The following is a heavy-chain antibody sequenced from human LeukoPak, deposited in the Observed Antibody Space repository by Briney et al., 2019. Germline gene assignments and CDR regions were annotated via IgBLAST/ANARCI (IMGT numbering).Heavy chain of an antibody. CDR2: IIPIFGTA. CDR1: GGTFSNYT. V-gene: IGHV1-69*06. Sequence: ASVKVSCKASGGTFSNYTISWVRQAPGQGLEWMGGIIPIFGTANYAQKFQGRVTIIADKSTSTAYMELSSLRSEDTAVYYCARMGPYSSIYYYYYMDVWGKGTTVTVSS. CDR3: ARMGPYSSIYYYYYMDV. J-gene: IGHJ6*03. D-gene: IGHD6-19*01.